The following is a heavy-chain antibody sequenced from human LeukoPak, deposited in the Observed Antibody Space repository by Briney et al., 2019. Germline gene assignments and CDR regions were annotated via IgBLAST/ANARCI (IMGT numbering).Heavy chain of an antibody. Sequence: GGSLRLSCAASGFTFSSYAMSWVRQAPGKGLEWVSIIYSGGSTYYADSVEGRFTISRDNSKNTLYLQMNSLRAEDTAVYYCAKAGISSLLYFDYWGQGTLVTVSS. CDR3: AKAGISSLLYFDY. J-gene: IGHJ4*02. V-gene: IGHV3-23*03. D-gene: IGHD2-21*01. CDR2: IYSGGST. CDR1: GFTFSSYA.